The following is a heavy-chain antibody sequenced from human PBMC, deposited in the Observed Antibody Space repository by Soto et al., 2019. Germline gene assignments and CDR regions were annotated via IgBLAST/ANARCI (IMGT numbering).Heavy chain of an antibody. J-gene: IGHJ3*02. CDR1: GGSVSSNSAA. V-gene: IGHV6-1*01. CDR3: AARITIFGVVIEAFDI. CDR2: TYYRSKWYN. Sequence: SQTLSLTCAISGGSVSSNSAAWNWIRQSPSRGLEWLGRTYYRSKWYNDYAVSVKSRITINPDTSKNQFSLQLNSVTPEDTAVYYCAARITIFGVVIEAFDIWGQGTMVTVSS. D-gene: IGHD3-3*01.